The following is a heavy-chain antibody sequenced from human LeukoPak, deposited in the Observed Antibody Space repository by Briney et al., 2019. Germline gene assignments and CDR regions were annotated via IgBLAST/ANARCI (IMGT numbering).Heavy chain of an antibody. V-gene: IGHV3-74*01. D-gene: IGHD6-13*01. CDR3: ASSSWSSEYFHY. CDR2: IDADGSSA. CDR1: GITFSYYW. J-gene: IGHJ1*01. Sequence: GGSLRLSCAASGITFSYYWMHWVRQAPGKGLVWVSRIDADGSSATYADSVKGRFTISRDNAKNTLYLQLNSLRAEDTAVYFCASSSWSSEYFHYWGQGTLVTVSS.